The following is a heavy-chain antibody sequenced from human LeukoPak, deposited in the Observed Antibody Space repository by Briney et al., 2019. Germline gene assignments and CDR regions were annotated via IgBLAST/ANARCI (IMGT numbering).Heavy chain of an antibody. D-gene: IGHD6-19*01. CDR1: GSSA. J-gene: IGHJ5*02. CDR3: AGSSDWNGWFDP. V-gene: IGHV3-30*01. CDR2: ISSDGRHK. Sequence: PGGSLRLSCAASGSSAMHWVRQAPGKGLEWVAIISSDGRHKSYADSVKGRFTISRDSSKNTVYLQMNSLRPEDTAVYSCAGSSDWNGWFDPWGQGTLVTVSS.